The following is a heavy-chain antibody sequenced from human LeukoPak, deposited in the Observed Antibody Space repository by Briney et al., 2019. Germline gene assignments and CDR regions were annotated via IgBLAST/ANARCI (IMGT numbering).Heavy chain of an antibody. D-gene: IGHD2-15*01. CDR1: GFTFGDYA. CDR2: IRSKSYCGTA. Sequence: GGSLRLSCRHSGFTFGDYALSWFRQAPGKGLEAVGFIRSKSYCGTAEYAASVKDRFTISRDDHTRIASIQMKRLKTEHTRIFCFGRGPRPVAWNWFDPWGEGTLVTVSS. CDR3: GRGPRPVAWNWFDP. J-gene: IGHJ5*02. V-gene: IGHV3-49*03.